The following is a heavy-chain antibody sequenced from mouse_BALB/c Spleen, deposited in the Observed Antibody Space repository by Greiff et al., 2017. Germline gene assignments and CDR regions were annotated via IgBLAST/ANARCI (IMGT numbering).Heavy chain of an antibody. Sequence: EVHLVESGGDLVKPGGSLKLSCAASGFTFSSYGMSWVRQTPDKRLEWVATISSGGSYTYYPDSVKGRFTISRDNAKNTLYLQMSSLKSEDTAMYYCARQRDYGSSYDAMDYWGQGTSVTVSS. D-gene: IGHD1-1*01. CDR2: ISSGGSYT. J-gene: IGHJ4*01. V-gene: IGHV5-6*01. CDR1: GFTFSSYG. CDR3: ARQRDYGSSYDAMDY.